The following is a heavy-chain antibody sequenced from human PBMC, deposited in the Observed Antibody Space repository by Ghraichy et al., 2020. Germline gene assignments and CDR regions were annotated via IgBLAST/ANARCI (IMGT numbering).Heavy chain of an antibody. CDR2: INHSGST. V-gene: IGHV4-34*01. J-gene: IGHJ4*02. CDR3: ASVPLLTGYYVRHY. CDR1: GGSFSGYY. D-gene: IGHD3-9*01. Sequence: SETLSLTCAVYGGSFSGYYWSWIRQPPGKGLEWIGEINHSGSTNYNPSLKSRVTISVDTSKNQFSLKLSSVTAADTAVYYCASVPLLTGYYVRHYWGQGTLVTVSS.